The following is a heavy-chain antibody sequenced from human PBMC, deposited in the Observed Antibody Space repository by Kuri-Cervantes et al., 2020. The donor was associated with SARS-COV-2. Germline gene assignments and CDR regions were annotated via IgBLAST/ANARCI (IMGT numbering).Heavy chain of an antibody. V-gene: IGHV1-69*13. Sequence: SVKVSCKASGGTFSSYAISWVRQAPGQGLEWMGGIIPIFGTANYAQKFQGRVTITADESTSTAYMELRSPRSEDTAVYYCARDVGFGYSYGHSYGMDVWGQGTTVTVSS. CDR2: IIPIFGTA. D-gene: IGHD5-18*01. CDR1: GGTFSSYA. CDR3: ARDVGFGYSYGHSYGMDV. J-gene: IGHJ6*02.